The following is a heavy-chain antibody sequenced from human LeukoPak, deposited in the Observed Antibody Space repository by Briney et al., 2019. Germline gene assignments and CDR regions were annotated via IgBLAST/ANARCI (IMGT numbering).Heavy chain of an antibody. CDR3: ARTIAQYSSSWLYFYYGLDV. V-gene: IGHV3-23*01. J-gene: IGHJ6*02. Sequence: GGSLRLSCTASGFTFGGYAMSWVRQAPGKGLEWVSYISGGSEDTYYADSVKGRFTISRDNSKTTLYLQMNSLRAEDTAVYYCARTIAQYSSSWLYFYYGLDVWGQGTTATVSS. CDR2: ISGGSEDT. CDR1: GFTFGGYA. D-gene: IGHD6-13*01.